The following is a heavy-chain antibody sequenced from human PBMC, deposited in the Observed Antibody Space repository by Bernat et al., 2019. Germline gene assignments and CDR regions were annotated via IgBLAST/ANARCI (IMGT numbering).Heavy chain of an antibody. V-gene: IGHV3-30*18. CDR1: GFSFSNYG. J-gene: IGHJ4*02. Sequence: QVQLEESGGGVVQPGRSLRLSCAASGFSFSNYGMHWVRQAPGKGLEWVAVISSDERSEYYADSVRGRFTISRDNSKNTLYLQMNSLRPEDTAVYYCAKDRVNSGGWYFDYWGQGTLVTVSS. D-gene: IGHD2-15*01. CDR3: AKDRVNSGGWYFDY. CDR2: ISSDERSE.